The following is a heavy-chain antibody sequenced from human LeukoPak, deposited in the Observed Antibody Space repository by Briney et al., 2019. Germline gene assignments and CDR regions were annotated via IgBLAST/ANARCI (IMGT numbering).Heavy chain of an antibody. D-gene: IGHD1-1*01. V-gene: IGHV1-2*06. J-gene: IGHJ4*02. CDR3: ASGTTERIDY. CDR2: INPSSGGT. CDR1: GGTFSSYA. Sequence: ASVKVSCKAFGGTFSSYAISWVRQAPGQGLEWMGRINPSSGGTNYVQKFQGRVTTTRDTSITTDYMELTSLRSDDTAVYYCASGTTERIDYWGQGTLVTVSS.